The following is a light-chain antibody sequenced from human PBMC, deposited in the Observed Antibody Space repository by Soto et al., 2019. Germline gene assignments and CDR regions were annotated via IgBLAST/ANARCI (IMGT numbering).Light chain of an antibody. CDR3: QQYHSYPYT. CDR2: DAS. V-gene: IGKV1-5*01. Sequence: DIQMTQSPSTLSASVGDRVTITCRASQSISSWLAWYQQKPGKAPKLLIYDASSLESWVPSRFSGSGSGTEFTLTISSLKPDDFATYYCQQYHSYPYTFGQGTTLGIK. J-gene: IGKJ2*01. CDR1: QSISSW.